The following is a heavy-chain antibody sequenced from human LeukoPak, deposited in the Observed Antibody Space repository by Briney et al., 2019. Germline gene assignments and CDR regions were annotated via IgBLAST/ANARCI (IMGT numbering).Heavy chain of an antibody. J-gene: IGHJ5*02. D-gene: IGHD1-26*01. Sequence: ASVKVSCKASGYTFTSYGISWVRQAPGQGLEWMGWISAYNGNTNYAQKLQGRVTMTTDTSTSTAYMELRSLRSDDTAVYYCARDAPSGSYELEDWFDPWGQGTLVTVSS. CDR1: GYTFTSYG. CDR2: ISAYNGNT. CDR3: ARDAPSGSYELEDWFDP. V-gene: IGHV1-18*01.